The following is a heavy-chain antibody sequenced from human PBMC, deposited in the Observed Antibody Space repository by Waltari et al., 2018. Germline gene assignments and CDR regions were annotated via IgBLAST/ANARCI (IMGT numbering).Heavy chain of an antibody. CDR1: GGSFSGYY. CDR3: AREDGDYGDYYYYMDV. Sequence: QVQLQQWGAGLLKPSETLSLTCAVYGGSFSGYYWSWIRQPPGKGLEWIGEINHSGSTNYNPSLKSRVTISVDTSKNQFSLKLSSVTAADTAVYYCAREDGDYGDYYYYMDVWGKGTTVTVS. J-gene: IGHJ6*03. V-gene: IGHV4-34*01. CDR2: INHSGST. D-gene: IGHD4-17*01.